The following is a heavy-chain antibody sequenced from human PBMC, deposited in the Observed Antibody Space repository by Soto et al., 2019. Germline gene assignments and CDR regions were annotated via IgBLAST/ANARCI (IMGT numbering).Heavy chain of an antibody. J-gene: IGHJ4*02. V-gene: IGHV3-48*03. Sequence: EMQLVESGGGLVQPGGSLRLSCAASGFTFSSYEMHWVRQAPGKGLEWISYISSTGSGTLYADSVRGRFTMSRDNTKNSVSLQMSSLRAEDTAVYYCVRDLHEPLATDALLVANWGQGTQVTVSS. CDR1: GFTFSSYE. CDR2: ISSTGSGT. CDR3: VRDLHEPLATDALLVAN. D-gene: IGHD2-8*02.